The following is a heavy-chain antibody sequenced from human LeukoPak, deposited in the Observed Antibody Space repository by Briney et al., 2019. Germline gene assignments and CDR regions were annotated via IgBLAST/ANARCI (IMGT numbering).Heavy chain of an antibody. D-gene: IGHD3-10*01. V-gene: IGHV3-30*02. J-gene: IGHJ4*02. Sequence: GGSLRLSCAASGFTFSSYGMHWVRQAPGKGLEWVAFIRYDGSNKYYADSVKGRFTISRDNSKNTLYLQMNSLRAEDTAVYYCAKEDQRYYYGSGTPLNYWGQGTLVTVSS. CDR1: GFTFSSYG. CDR3: AKEDQRYYYGSGTPLNY. CDR2: IRYDGSNK.